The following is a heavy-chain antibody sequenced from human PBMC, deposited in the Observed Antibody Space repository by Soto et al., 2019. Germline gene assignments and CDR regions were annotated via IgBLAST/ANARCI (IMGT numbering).Heavy chain of an antibody. CDR3: ARGTGVQNWFDP. V-gene: IGHV1-3*01. CDR2: INVGSGNT. CDR1: GDTLTSYA. J-gene: IGHJ5*02. D-gene: IGHD7-27*01. Sequence: ASVKVSCKASGDTLTSYAIHWVRQVPGQGPEWMAWINVGSGNTRYSQKFQGRITITRDTSATTGYMELSSLRSEDTAVYYCARGTGVQNWFDPWGQGTLVTVSS.